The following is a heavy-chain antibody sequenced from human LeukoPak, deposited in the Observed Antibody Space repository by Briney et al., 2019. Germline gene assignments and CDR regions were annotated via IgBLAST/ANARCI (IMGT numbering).Heavy chain of an antibody. V-gene: IGHV1-69*04. CDR3: AGGGWYPKWGAFDP. J-gene: IGHJ5*02. D-gene: IGHD6-19*01. Sequence: SVKVSCKASGGTFSSYAISWVRQAPGQGLEWLGRIIPILGIANYAQKFQGRVTITADESTSTAYMELSSLRSEDTAVYYCAGGGWYPKWGAFDPWGQGTLVTVSS. CDR1: GGTFSSYA. CDR2: IIPILGIA.